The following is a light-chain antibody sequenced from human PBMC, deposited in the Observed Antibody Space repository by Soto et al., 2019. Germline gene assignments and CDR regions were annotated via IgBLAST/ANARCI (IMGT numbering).Light chain of an antibody. J-gene: IGKJ3*01. Sequence: DIQMTQSPSSLSASVGDRVTVTCRASQDIGKYLAWFQQKPGKAPKSLIYAASSLLSGVPSHFSGSRSGTNFTLTIKSLQPEDFATYYCQQYNSFPFTFGPGTTVDIK. CDR1: QDIGKY. CDR2: AAS. V-gene: IGKV1-16*02. CDR3: QQYNSFPFT.